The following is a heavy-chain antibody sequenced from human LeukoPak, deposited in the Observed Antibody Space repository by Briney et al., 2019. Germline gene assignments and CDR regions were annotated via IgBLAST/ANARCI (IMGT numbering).Heavy chain of an antibody. CDR1: GGSLSSSSYY. V-gene: IGHV4-39*01. Sequence: PSETLSLTCTVSGGSLSSSSYYWGWIRQSPGRGLEWIGSISYSGSTYYNPSLKSRVTLSVDTSKNQFSLKLSSVTAADTAVYHCARHYHYGSGTYRPLDPWGQGTLVTVSS. J-gene: IGHJ5*02. CDR3: ARHYHYGSGTYRPLDP. D-gene: IGHD3-10*01. CDR2: ISYSGST.